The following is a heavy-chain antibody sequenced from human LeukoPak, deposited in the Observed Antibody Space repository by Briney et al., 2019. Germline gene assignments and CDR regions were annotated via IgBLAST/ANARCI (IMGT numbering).Heavy chain of an antibody. CDR3: AKDRSGNYDSSGRYFDY. J-gene: IGHJ4*02. Sequence: GGSLRLSCAASGFTFSSYGMHWVRQAPGKGLEWVAVIWYDGGNKYYADSVKGRFTISRDNSKNTLYLQMNGLRAEDTAVYYCAKDRSGNYDSSGRYFDYWGQGTLVTVSS. D-gene: IGHD3-22*01. CDR1: GFTFSSYG. CDR2: IWYDGGNK. V-gene: IGHV3-33*06.